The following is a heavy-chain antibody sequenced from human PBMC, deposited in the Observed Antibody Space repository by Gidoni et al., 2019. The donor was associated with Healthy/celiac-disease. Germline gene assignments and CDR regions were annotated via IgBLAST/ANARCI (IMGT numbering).Heavy chain of an antibody. CDR1: GYTLTESS. Sequence: QVQLVQSGAEVKKPGASVKVSCKVSGYTLTESSMHWVRQAPGKGLEWMGGFATEDGETIYAQKFQGRVTMTEDTSTDTAYMELSSLRSEDTAVYYCATGLKLFDDYSSYDYWGQGTLVTVSS. CDR3: ATGLKLFDDYSSYDY. CDR2: FATEDGET. J-gene: IGHJ4*02. D-gene: IGHD6-6*01. V-gene: IGHV1-24*01.